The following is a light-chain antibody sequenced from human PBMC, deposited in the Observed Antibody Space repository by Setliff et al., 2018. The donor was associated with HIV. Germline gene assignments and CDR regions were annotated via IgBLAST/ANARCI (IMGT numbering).Light chain of an antibody. Sequence: ALTQPPSVSGSPGQSVTISCTGTSSDVGSYNLVSWYQQHPGKAPKLMIYEVTKRPSGISHRFSGSKSGNTASLTISGLQAEDEAEYYCCSYAGSSTFVFGSGTKGTVL. CDR2: EVT. J-gene: IGLJ1*01. CDR1: SSDVGSYNL. CDR3: CSYAGSSTFV. V-gene: IGLV2-23*02.